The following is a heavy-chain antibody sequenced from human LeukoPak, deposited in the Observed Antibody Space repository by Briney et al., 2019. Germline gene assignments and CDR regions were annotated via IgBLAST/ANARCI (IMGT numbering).Heavy chain of an antibody. V-gene: IGHV6-1*01. J-gene: IGHJ4*02. CDR1: GDSVSSNSVA. CDR3: ARSRLYCFDY. CDR2: TYYRSKWYN. D-gene: IGHD4/OR15-4a*01. Sequence: SQTLSLTCAISGDSVSSNSVAWHWIRQSPSRGLEWLGRTYYRSKWYNDYALSVTSRITINPDTSKNQFSLQLNSVTPEDTALYYCARSRLYCFDYWGQGTLVPVSS.